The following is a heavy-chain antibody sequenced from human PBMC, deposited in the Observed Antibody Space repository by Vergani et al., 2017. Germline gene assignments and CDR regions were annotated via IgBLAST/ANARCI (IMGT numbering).Heavy chain of an antibody. D-gene: IGHD3-16*01. Sequence: EVPLVESGGGLVQPGGSLRLSCAASGFTFSSYSMNWVRQTTGKGLEWVSYISSSSRTIYYADSVKGRFIFSGDNAKNSLYLQRNSLRAEDTAVYYCARGGARLLCDYWGQGTLVTVSS. CDR1: GFTFSSYS. CDR2: ISSSSRTI. J-gene: IGHJ4*02. V-gene: IGHV3-48*01. CDR3: ARGGARLLCDY.